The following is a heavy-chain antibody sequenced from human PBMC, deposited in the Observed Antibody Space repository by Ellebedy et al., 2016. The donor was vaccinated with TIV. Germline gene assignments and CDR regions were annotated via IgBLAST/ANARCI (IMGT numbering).Heavy chain of an antibody. CDR3: ARGAHCSSTSCYSTQGYYGMDV. Sequence: GGSLRLSXEASGFTFSEYYMTWIRQAPGKGLEWVSYISSSHSPIYYADSVKGRFTISRDNARNSLYLQMNSLRAEDTAVYYCARGAHCSSTSCYSTQGYYGMDVWGQGTTVTVS. CDR1: GFTFSEYY. CDR2: ISSSHSPI. V-gene: IGHV3-11*01. J-gene: IGHJ6*02. D-gene: IGHD2-2*01.